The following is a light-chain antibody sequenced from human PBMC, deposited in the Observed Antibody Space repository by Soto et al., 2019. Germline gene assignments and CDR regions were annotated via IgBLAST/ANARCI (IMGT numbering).Light chain of an antibody. V-gene: IGLV2-23*01. CDR3: CSHAGSGTLV. J-gene: IGLJ3*02. CDR2: DAT. CDR1: SSDVGKYKF. Sequence: QSALTQPASVSGSPGQSISISCTGTSSDVGKYKFVSWYQQHPGKAPKLIIYDATKRPSGVSTRFSGSKSGNAASLTISGLQAEDEADYYCCSHAGSGTLVFGGGTQLTVL.